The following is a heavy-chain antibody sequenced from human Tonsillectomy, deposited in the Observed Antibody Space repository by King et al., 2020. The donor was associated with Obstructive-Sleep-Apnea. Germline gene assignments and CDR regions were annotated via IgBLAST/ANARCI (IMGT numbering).Heavy chain of an antibody. CDR2: VSSGGSTI. J-gene: IGHJ4*02. D-gene: IGHD5-12*01. CDR3: ARGDVRGYSGYDFDY. V-gene: IGHV3-11*01. Sequence: VQLVESGGGLVKPGGSLRLSCAASGFIFSDYYMSWLRQAPGKGLEWVSYVSSGGSTIYYADSVRGRFTISKDNAKNSLYLQMNSLRAEDTAVYYCARGDVRGYSGYDFDYWGQGTLVTVSS. CDR1: GFIFSDYY.